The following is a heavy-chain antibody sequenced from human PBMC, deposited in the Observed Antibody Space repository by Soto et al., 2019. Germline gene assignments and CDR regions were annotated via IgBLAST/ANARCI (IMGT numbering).Heavy chain of an antibody. J-gene: IGHJ4*02. CDR2: IDPGDSVA. Sequence: GESLKIPCHASGYSLPTLYLALVRQMPGKGLDFMGIIDPGDSVATYSPSFEGQVTISADKSSNTAYLQWSSLRASDSAMYYCSRGVLRPLYHFVCWGRGTLGTGSS. D-gene: IGHD5-12*01. V-gene: IGHV5-51*01. CDR1: GYSLPTLY. CDR3: SRGVLRPLYHFVC.